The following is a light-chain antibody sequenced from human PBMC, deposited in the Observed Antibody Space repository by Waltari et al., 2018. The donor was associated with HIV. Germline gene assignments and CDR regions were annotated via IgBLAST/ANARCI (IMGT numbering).Light chain of an antibody. Sequence: QSVLTQPPSVSGAPGQRATIPCTGSRSNIGAGFDVHWYQQIPGRAPKLLIYGTTTRPAWVTYQFSGSKSGTAPSLAITGRQPDDEVNYYFQSYESSGDGSVIFVGGTKLTVL. CDR1: RSNIGAGFD. CDR2: GTT. CDR3: QSYESSGDGSVI. V-gene: IGLV1-40*01. J-gene: IGLJ2*01.